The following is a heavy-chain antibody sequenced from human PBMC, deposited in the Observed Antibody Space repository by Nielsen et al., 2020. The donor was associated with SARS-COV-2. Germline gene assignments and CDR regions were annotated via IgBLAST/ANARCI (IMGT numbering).Heavy chain of an antibody. V-gene: IGHV1-69*01. CDR2: IIPIFGTA. Sequence: WVRQAPGQGLEWMGGIIPIFGTANYAQKFQGRVTITADESTSTAYMELSSLRSEDTAVYYCARKWRGYSYGKYYYYYMDVWGKGTTGTVS. D-gene: IGHD5-18*01. J-gene: IGHJ6*03. CDR3: ARKWRGYSYGKYYYYYMDV.